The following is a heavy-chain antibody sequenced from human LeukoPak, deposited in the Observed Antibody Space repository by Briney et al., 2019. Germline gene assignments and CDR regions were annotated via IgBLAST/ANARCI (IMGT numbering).Heavy chain of an antibody. J-gene: IGHJ4*03. CDR2: IDSSGSTI. D-gene: IGHD5-24*01. CDR3: ARTKEMATISYFDS. V-gene: IGHV3-48*03. Sequence: GGSLRLSCAASGFTFSSYEMNWVRQAPGKGLEWVSYIDSSGSTIHYADSVKGRFTISRDNAKNSLYLQMNSLRAEDTAVYYCARTKEMATISYFDSWGQGTLVAVSS. CDR1: GFTFSSYE.